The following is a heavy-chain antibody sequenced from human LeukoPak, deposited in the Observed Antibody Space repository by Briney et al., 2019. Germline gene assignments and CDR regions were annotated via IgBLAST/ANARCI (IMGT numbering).Heavy chain of an antibody. J-gene: IGHJ4*02. Sequence: GGSLRLSCAASGFTFDDYAMHWVRQAPGKGLEWVSGINWSSNDIIYADSVKGRFTISRDNAKSSLYLQMNSLRPEDTAFYYCTKRRNSDYPFDYWGQGTLVTVSS. CDR1: GFTFDDYA. V-gene: IGHV3-9*01. CDR3: TKRRNSDYPFDY. D-gene: IGHD3-16*01. CDR2: INWSSNDI.